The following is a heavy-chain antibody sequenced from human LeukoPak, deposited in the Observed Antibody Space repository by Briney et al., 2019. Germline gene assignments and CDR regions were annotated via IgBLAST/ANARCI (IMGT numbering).Heavy chain of an antibody. CDR3: AKDLDYFYMDV. V-gene: IGHV3-33*06. J-gene: IGHJ6*03. CDR2: IWYDGSNK. CDR1: GFTFSSYG. Sequence: GGSLRLSCVASGFTFSSYGMHWVRPAPGKGLEWVAVIWYDGSNKYYADSVKGRFTISRDNSKNTLYLQMNSLRAEDTAVYYCAKDLDYFYMDVWGKGSTVTVSS.